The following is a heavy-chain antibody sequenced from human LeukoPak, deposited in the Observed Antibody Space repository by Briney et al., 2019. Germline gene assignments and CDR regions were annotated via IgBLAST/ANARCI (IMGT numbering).Heavy chain of an antibody. V-gene: IGHV1-2*02. Sequence: ASVKVSCKASGYTFTGYYMHWVRQAPGQGLEWMGWINPNSGGTNYAQKFQGRVTMTRDTSISTAYMELSRLRSDDTAVYYCARDFDAAGDGYNFLALTHTEIDYWGQGTLVTVSS. CDR1: GYTFTGYY. D-gene: IGHD5-24*01. CDR2: INPNSGGT. J-gene: IGHJ4*02. CDR3: ARDFDAAGDGYNFLALTHTEIDY.